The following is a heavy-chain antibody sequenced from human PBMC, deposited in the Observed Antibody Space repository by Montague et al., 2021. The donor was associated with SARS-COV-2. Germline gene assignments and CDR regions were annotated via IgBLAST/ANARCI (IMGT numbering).Heavy chain of an antibody. Sequence: SETLSLTCTVSGGSITRNYYWGWIRQPPGEGLVWFGNIFYSGSTFINPSPESRVTMSADASKNQFSLNLASVAAADTAVYYCARPLVRGVPQAFDIWGQGTLVIVSS. D-gene: IGHD3-10*01. CDR2: IFYSGST. CDR1: GGSITRNYY. V-gene: IGHV4-39*01. CDR3: ARPLVRGVPQAFDI. J-gene: IGHJ3*02.